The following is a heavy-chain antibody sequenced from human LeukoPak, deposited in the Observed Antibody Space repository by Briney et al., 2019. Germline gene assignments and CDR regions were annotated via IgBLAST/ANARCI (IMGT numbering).Heavy chain of an antibody. Sequence: ASVKVSCKASGYTFSSYYVHWVRQAPGQGLEWMGWISAYNGNTNYAQKLQGRVTMTTDTSTSTAYMELRSLRSDDTAVYYCARRKVGMVYAHYYYYMDVWGKGTTVAVSS. CDR1: GYTFSSYY. D-gene: IGHD2-8*01. CDR2: ISAYNGNT. CDR3: ARRKVGMVYAHYYYYMDV. V-gene: IGHV1-18*04. J-gene: IGHJ6*03.